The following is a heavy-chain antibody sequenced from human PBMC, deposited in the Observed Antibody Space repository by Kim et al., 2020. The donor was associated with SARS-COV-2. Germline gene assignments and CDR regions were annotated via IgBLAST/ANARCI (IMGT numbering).Heavy chain of an antibody. CDR3: ARETHPLGSGSYLDY. CDR1: GGSISSGGYY. Sequence: SETLSLTCTVSGGSISSGGYYWSWIRQHPGKGLEWIGYIYYSGSTYYNPSLKSRVTISVDTSKNQFSLKLSSVTAADTAVYYCARETHPLGSGSYLDYWGQGTLVTVSS. D-gene: IGHD3-10*01. CDR2: IYYSGST. V-gene: IGHV4-31*03. J-gene: IGHJ4*02.